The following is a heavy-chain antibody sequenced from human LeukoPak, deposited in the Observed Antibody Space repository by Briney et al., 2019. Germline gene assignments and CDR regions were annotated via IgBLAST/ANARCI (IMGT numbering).Heavy chain of an antibody. CDR1: GDSVSSNSAA. V-gene: IGHV6-1*01. CDR2: TYYRSKWYN. J-gene: IGHJ4*02. D-gene: IGHD1/OR15-1a*01. CDR3: ARYNWNSRCFDY. Sequence: SQTLSLTCAISGDSVSSNSAAWSWIRLSPSRGLEWLGRTYYRSKWYNDYATSVKSRITINPDTSKNQFSLQLNSVTPEDTAVYYRARYNWNSRCFDYWGQETLVTVSS.